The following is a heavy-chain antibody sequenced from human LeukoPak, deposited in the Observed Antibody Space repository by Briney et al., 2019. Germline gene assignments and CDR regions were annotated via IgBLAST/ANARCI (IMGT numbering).Heavy chain of an antibody. Sequence: TETLPLTCTVSGGSISSSSYYWGWIRQPPGKGLEWIGSIYYSGSTYSNPSLKSRVTISEDTSKNQCSKKQSSVTAADTAVYYCARHPTNTIFGVVIPTGFDYWCQGTLVTVSS. J-gene: IGHJ4*02. CDR2: IYYSGST. CDR1: GGSISSSSYY. D-gene: IGHD3-3*01. V-gene: IGHV4-39*01. CDR3: ARHPTNTIFGVVIPTGFDY.